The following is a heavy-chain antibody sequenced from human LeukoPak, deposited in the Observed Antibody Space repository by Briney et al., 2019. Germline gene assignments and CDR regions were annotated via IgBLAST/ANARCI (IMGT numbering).Heavy chain of an antibody. D-gene: IGHD2-2*01. J-gene: IGHJ6*03. Sequence: SETLSLTCTVSGYSIGSGYYWGWIRQPPGKGLEWIGSIYHSGSTYYNPSLKSRVTISVDTSKNQFSLKLSSVTAADTAVYYCARDRYCSSTSCYSRTHYYYYMDVWGKGTTVTVSS. CDR2: IYHSGST. CDR3: ARDRYCSSTSCYSRTHYYYYMDV. V-gene: IGHV4-38-2*02. CDR1: GYSIGSGYY.